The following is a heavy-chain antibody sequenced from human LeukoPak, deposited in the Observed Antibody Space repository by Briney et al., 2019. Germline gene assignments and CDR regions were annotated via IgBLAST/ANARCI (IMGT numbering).Heavy chain of an antibody. CDR3: ARALVLLWFGEEDYGMDV. D-gene: IGHD3-10*01. CDR2: ISSSSSYI. V-gene: IGHV3-21*01. J-gene: IGHJ6*02. CDR1: GFTFSSYS. Sequence: GGSLTLSCAASGFTFSSYSMNWVRQAPGKGREWVSSISSSSSYIYYADSVKGRFTISRDNPKNSLYLQMNSLRAEETAVYYCARALVLLWFGEEDYGMDVWGQGTTVTVSS.